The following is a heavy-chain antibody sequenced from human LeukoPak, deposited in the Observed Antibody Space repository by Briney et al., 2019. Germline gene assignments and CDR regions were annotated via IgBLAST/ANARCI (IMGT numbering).Heavy chain of an antibody. CDR2: IWYDGNNK. J-gene: IGHJ4*02. V-gene: IGHV3-33*01. CDR1: GFTFSNYG. CDR3: ARLGSSWALDY. Sequence: GGSLRLSCATSGFTFSNYGILWVRQAPGKGLEWVAVIWYDGNNKYYADSVKGRFTISRDNSKKTLNLQMNTLRAEDTAVYYCARLGSSWALDYWGQGTLVTVSS. D-gene: IGHD6-13*01.